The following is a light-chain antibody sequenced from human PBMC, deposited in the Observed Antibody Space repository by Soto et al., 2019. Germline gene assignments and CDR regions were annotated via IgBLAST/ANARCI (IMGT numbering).Light chain of an antibody. J-gene: IGLJ1*01. CDR3: SSYTNGNTLV. CDR2: DVD. V-gene: IGLV2-14*01. CDR1: SSDVGGYNY. Sequence: QSALTQPASVSGSPGQSITISCTGTSSDVGGYNYVSWYQQYPGKAPKLMIYDVDTRPSGFSNRFSGSKSGNTASLTISGLQADEEADYYCSSYTNGNTLVFGSGTKVTVL.